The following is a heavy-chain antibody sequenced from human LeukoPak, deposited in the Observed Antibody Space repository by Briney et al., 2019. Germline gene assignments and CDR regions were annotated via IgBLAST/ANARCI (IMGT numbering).Heavy chain of an antibody. CDR3: ARYYYGSGSYPLDY. D-gene: IGHD3-10*01. CDR1: GYTFTGYY. CDR2: INPNSGGT. V-gene: IGHV1-2*02. J-gene: IGHJ4*02. Sequence: VSVKVSCKASGYTFTGYYMHWVRQAPGQGLEWMGWINPNSGGTNYAQKFQGRVTMTRDTSISTAYMELSRLRSDDTAVYYCARYYYGSGSYPLDYWGQGTLVTVSS.